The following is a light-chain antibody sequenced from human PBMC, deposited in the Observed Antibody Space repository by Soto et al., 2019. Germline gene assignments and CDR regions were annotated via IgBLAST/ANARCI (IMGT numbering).Light chain of an antibody. CDR3: QQYGSSGT. CDR1: QFVSSN. J-gene: IGKJ1*01. V-gene: IGKV3D-15*01. CDR2: GAS. Sequence: EIVMTQSPVTLSVSPGERATLSCRASQFVSSNLAWYQQKPGQAPRLLIYGASTRATGIPARFSGSGSGTEFTLTISRLEPEDFAVYYCQQYGSSGTFGQGTKVDI.